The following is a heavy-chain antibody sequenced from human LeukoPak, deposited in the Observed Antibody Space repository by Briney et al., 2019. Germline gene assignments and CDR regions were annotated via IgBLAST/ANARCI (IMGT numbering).Heavy chain of an antibody. CDR2: IYTSGST. CDR3: ARDLPWYFDY. Sequence: PSETLSLTCTVSGGPISSGSYYWSWIRQPAGKGLEWIGRIYTSGSTNYNPSLKSRVTISVDTSKNQFSLKLSSVTAADTAVYYCARDLPWYFDYWGQGTLVTVSS. J-gene: IGHJ4*02. CDR1: GGPISSGSYY. V-gene: IGHV4-61*02.